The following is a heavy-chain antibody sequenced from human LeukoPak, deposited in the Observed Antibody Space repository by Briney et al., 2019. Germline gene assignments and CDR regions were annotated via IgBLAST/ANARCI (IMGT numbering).Heavy chain of an antibody. D-gene: IGHD5-12*01. J-gene: IGHJ4*02. CDR1: GFTFSSCS. Sequence: GGSLRLSCAASGFTFSSCSMNWVRQAPGNGLEWVSSISSGSSYIYYADSVKGRFTISRDNAKNSLYLQMNSLRAEDAAVYYCARQIVATTYDYWGQGTLVTVSS. CDR3: ARQIVATTYDY. V-gene: IGHV3-21*01. CDR2: ISSGSSYI.